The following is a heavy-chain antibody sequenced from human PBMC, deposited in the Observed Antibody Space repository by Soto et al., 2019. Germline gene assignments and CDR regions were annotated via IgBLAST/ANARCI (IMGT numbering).Heavy chain of an antibody. CDR1: GFTFSSYA. CDR2: INRGSTST. CDR3: AKVLWIDDAFDA. D-gene: IGHD2-2*03. V-gene: IGHV3-23*01. Sequence: EVQLLESGGDLVQPGGSLGLSCAASGFTFSSYAMSWVRQAPGKGLEWVSTINRGSTSTYYADSVRGRFTISRYNSKDTLLLQMNSLRAEDTAVYYCAKVLWIDDAFDAWGQGTIVTVSS. J-gene: IGHJ3*01.